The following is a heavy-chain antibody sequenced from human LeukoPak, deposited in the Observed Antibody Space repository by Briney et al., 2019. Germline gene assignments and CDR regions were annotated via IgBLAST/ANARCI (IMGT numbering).Heavy chain of an antibody. D-gene: IGHD6-13*01. J-gene: IGHJ4*02. V-gene: IGHV4-59*12. CDR1: GGSISSYY. CDR2: IYYSGST. CDR3: ARAISRAAAGGDY. Sequence: SETLSLTCTVSGGSISSYYWSWIRQPPGKGLEWIGYIYYSGSTNYNPSLKSRVTISVDTSKNQFSLKLSSVTAADTAVYYCARAISRAAAGGDYWGQGTLVTVSS.